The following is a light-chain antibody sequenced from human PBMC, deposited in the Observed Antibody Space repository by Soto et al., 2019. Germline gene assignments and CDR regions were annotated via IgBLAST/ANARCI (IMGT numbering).Light chain of an antibody. CDR3: QTWGTGIVV. V-gene: IGLV4-69*01. CDR2: LNSDGSH. J-gene: IGLJ2*01. CDR1: SGHSSYA. Sequence: QSVLTQSPSASASLGASVKLTCTLSSGHSSYAIAWHQQQPEKGPRYLMKLNSDGSHSKGDGIPDRFSGSSSGAERYLTISSLQSEDEADYYCQTWGTGIVVLGGWTKLTVL.